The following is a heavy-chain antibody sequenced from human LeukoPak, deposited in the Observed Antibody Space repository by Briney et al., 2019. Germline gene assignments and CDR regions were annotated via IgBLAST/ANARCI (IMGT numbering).Heavy chain of an antibody. J-gene: IGHJ6*02. V-gene: IGHV4-34*01. CDR3: AREGCSGGTCYSPSYGMDV. D-gene: IGHD2-15*01. Sequence: SETLSLTCAVYGGSFSAYYWSWIRQPPGKGLEWIGEINHSGSTNYNPSLKSRLTISVDTSKNQFSLKLSSVTAADTAVYYCAREGCSGGTCYSPSYGMDVWGQGTTVTVSS. CDR1: GGSFSAYY. CDR2: INHSGST.